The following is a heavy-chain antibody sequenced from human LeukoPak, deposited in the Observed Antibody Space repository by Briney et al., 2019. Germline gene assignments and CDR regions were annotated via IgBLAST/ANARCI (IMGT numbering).Heavy chain of an antibody. CDR2: IRYDGSNK. Sequence: PGGSLRLSCAASGFTFSSYGMHWVRQAPGKGLEGVAFIRYDGSNKYYADSVKGRFTISRDNSKNTLYLQMNSLRAEDTAVYYCAKGTANFVVPAAMGFDPWGPGTLVTVSS. J-gene: IGHJ5*02. CDR3: AKGTANFVVPAAMGFDP. V-gene: IGHV3-30*02. D-gene: IGHD2-2*01. CDR1: GFTFSSYG.